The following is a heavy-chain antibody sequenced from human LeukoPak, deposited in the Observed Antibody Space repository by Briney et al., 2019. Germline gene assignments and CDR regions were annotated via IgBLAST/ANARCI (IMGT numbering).Heavy chain of an antibody. V-gene: IGHV4-59*12. Sequence: SETLSLTCTVSGGSISSYYWSWIRQPPGKGLEWIGEIYHSGSTNYNPSLKSRVTISVDKSKNQFSLKLSSVTAADTAVYYCASSLGYCSGGSCYAIFDYWGQGTLVTVSS. D-gene: IGHD2-15*01. J-gene: IGHJ4*02. CDR3: ASSLGYCSGGSCYAIFDY. CDR2: IYHSGST. CDR1: GGSISSYY.